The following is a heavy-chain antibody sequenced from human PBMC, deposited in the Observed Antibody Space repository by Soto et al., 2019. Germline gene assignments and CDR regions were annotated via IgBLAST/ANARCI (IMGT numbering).Heavy chain of an antibody. V-gene: IGHV4-34*01. D-gene: IGHD3-10*01. CDR3: ARGLVYGPYYFDY. Sequence: SETLSLTCAVYGGSFSGYYWSWIRQSPGKGLEWIGEINHSGSTNYNPSLKSRVTISVDTSKNQFSLKLSSVTAADTAVYYCARGLVYGPYYFDYWGQGTLVTVSS. CDR1: GGSFSGYY. J-gene: IGHJ4*02. CDR2: INHSGST.